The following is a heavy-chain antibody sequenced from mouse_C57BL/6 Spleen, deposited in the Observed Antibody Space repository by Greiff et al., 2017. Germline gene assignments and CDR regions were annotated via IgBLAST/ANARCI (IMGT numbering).Heavy chain of an antibody. D-gene: IGHD1-1*01. J-gene: IGHJ4*01. V-gene: IGHV14-1*01. CDR1: GFNIKDYY. CDR2: IDPEDGDT. CDR3: TKCSSSYYYAMDY. Sequence: EVQLQQSGAELVRPGASVKLSCTASGFNIKDYYMHWVKQRPEQGLEWIGRIDPEDGDTEYAPKFQGKATMTADTSSNTAYLQLSSLTSEDTAVYYCTKCSSSYYYAMDYWGQGTSVTVSS.